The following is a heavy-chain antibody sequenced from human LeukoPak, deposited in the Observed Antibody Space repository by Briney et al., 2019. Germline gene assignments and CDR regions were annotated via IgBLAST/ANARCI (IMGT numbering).Heavy chain of an antibody. D-gene: IGHD6-6*01. CDR2: IWYDGSNK. CDR3: ARVAISSSYQIYFDY. J-gene: IGHJ4*02. V-gene: IGHV3-33*01. Sequence: GGSLRLSCAASGFTFSSYGMHWVRQAPGKGLEWVAVIWYDGSNKYYADSVKGRFTISRDNSKNTLYLQMNSLRAEDTAVYYCARVAISSSYQIYFDYWGQGTLVTVSS. CDR1: GFTFSSYG.